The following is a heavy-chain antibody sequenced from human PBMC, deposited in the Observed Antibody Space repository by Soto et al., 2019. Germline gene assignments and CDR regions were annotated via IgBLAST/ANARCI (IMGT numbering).Heavy chain of an antibody. J-gene: IGHJ6*02. CDR3: AREEPGDYDNFYYGMDV. Sequence: HVQVVESGGGVVQPGRSLRLSCATSGFTFRSDGMHWVCQAPGKGLEWVAFVWPDGSKKYYGDSVKGRFTISRDNSNNTLYLQMNSLRAEDTAIYYCAREEPGDYDNFYYGMDVWGQGTTVTVSS. CDR2: VWPDGSKK. V-gene: IGHV3-33*01. CDR1: GFTFRSDG. D-gene: IGHD4-17*01.